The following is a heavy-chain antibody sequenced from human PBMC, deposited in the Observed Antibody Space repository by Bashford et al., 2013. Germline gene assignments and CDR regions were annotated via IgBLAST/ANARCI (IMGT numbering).Heavy chain of an antibody. Sequence: GSLRLSCTASGFTFGDYAMSWFRQAPGKGLEWIGYIYYSGSSNYKPSLKSRVTMSVDTSKNQLSLRLKSVSAADTAVYYCARDSYHDNRGLFVDQFDYWGQGILVTVSS. CDR1: GFTFGDYA. CDR3: ARDSYHDNRGLFVDQFDY. D-gene: IGHD3-10*02. CDR2: IYYSGSS. V-gene: IGHV4-59*01. J-gene: IGHJ4*02.